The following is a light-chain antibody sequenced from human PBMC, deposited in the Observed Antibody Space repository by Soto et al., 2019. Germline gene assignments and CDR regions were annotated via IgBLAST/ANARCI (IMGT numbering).Light chain of an antibody. Sequence: QSALTQPASVSGSPGQSITISCTGTSSDVGTYNYVSWYQQHPGKAPKLMIYDVSSRPSGVSNRFSGSKSGNTASLTISGLQAEDDADYYCSPYTSSSTVVFGGGTKLTVL. CDR1: SSDVGTYNY. V-gene: IGLV2-14*01. CDR3: SPYTSSSTVV. CDR2: DVS. J-gene: IGLJ2*01.